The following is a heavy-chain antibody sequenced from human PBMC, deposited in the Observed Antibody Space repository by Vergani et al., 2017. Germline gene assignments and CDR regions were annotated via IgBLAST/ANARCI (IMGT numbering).Heavy chain of an antibody. J-gene: IGHJ4*02. V-gene: IGHV3-30*02. CDR2: IRYDGSRR. CDR3: VRDRGLCAGGRCYTEAWDY. D-gene: IGHD2-2*02. Sequence: QVQLVEWGGGVVQPGGSLRLSCTASGFIFSSHGMHWVRQAPGKGVEWVAFIRYDGSRRDYGESVKGRFTISRDNSKNTLYLQVRSLRLEDTGVYHCVRDRGLCAGGRCYTEAWDYWGQGTPVTVSS. CDR1: GFIFSSHG.